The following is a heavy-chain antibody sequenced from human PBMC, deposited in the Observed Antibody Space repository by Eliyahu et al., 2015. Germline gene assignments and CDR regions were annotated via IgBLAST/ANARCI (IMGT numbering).Heavy chain of an antibody. J-gene: IGHJ4*02. CDR1: GYTFTSYD. CDR2: MNPXSGNT. CDR3: ARVSGYSSN. V-gene: IGHV1-8*01. D-gene: IGHD6-13*01. Sequence: QVQLVQSGAEVKKXGAXVXVSCKXSGYTFTSYDXNWVRQATGQGLEWMGWMNPXSGNTGYAQKFQGRVTMTRNTSISTAYMELSSLRSEDTAVYYCARVSGYSSNWGQGTLVTVSS.